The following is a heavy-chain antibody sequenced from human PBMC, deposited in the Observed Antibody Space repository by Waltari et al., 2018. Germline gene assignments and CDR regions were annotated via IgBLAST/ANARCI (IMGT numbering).Heavy chain of an antibody. CDR3: ATLIIVRATVDY. D-gene: IGHD1-26*01. CDR2: IYSGGST. J-gene: IGHJ4*02. CDR1: GFTVSSNY. Sequence: EVQLVESGGGLIQPGGSLRLSCAASGFTVSSNYMRWVRQAPGKGLEWVSVIYSGGSTYYSDSVKGRFTISRDNSKNTLYLQMNSLRAEDTAVYYCATLIIVRATVDYWGQGTLVTVSS. V-gene: IGHV3-53*01.